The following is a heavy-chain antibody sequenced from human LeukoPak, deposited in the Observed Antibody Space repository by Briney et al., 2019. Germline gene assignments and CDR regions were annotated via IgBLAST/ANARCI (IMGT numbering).Heavy chain of an antibody. V-gene: IGHV1-46*01. D-gene: IGHD3-3*01. J-gene: IGHJ4*02. Sequence: ASVKVSCKASGYTFTDNHIYWVRQVPGQGLEWMGIINPSGGSTSYAQKFQGRVTMTRDTSTSTVCMELSSLGSEDTAVYYCARDFGSPTDFDYWGQGTLVTVSS. CDR1: GYTFTDNH. CDR3: ARDFGSPTDFDY. CDR2: INPSGGST.